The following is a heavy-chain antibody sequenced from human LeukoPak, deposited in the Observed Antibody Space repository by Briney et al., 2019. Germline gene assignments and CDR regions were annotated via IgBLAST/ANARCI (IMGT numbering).Heavy chain of an antibody. V-gene: IGHV4-30-4*01. CDR2: IYYSGST. Sequence: SETLSLTCTVSGGSISSGDYYWSWIRQPPGKGLEWIGYIYYSGSTYYNPSLKSRVTISVDTSKNQFSLKLSFVTAADTAVYYCARDFGDYYDSSGDAFDIWGQGTMVTVSS. CDR3: ARDFGDYYDSSGDAFDI. CDR1: GGSISSGDYY. D-gene: IGHD3-22*01. J-gene: IGHJ3*02.